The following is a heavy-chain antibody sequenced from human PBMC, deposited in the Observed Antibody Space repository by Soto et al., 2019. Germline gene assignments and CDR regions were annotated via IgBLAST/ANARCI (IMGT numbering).Heavy chain of an antibody. CDR2: IYYSGST. CDR3: ARAGRNDIVVVPAYFDY. J-gene: IGHJ4*02. CDR1: GGSISSGDYY. Sequence: PSETLSLTCTVSGGSISSGDYYWSWIRQPPGKGLEWIGYIYYSGSTYYNPSLKSRVTISVDTSKNQFSLKLSSVTAADTAVYYCARAGRNDIVVVPAYFDYWGQGTLVTVSS. D-gene: IGHD2-2*01. V-gene: IGHV4-30-4*01.